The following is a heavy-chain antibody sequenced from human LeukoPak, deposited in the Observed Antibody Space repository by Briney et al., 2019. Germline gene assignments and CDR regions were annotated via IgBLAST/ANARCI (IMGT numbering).Heavy chain of an antibody. CDR3: ARDIRVNYDSSGLFDY. V-gene: IGHV3-48*01. J-gene: IGHJ4*02. D-gene: IGHD3-22*01. Sequence: GGSLRLSCTASGFTFGDYAMSWFRQAPGKGLEWVSYISSSSSTIYYADSVKGRFTISRDNSKNTLYLQMNSLRAEDTAVYYCARDIRVNYDSSGLFDYWGQGTLVTVSS. CDR1: GFTFGDYA. CDR2: ISSSSSTI.